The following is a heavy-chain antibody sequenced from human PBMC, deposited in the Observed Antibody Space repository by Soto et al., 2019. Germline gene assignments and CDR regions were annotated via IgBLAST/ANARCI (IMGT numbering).Heavy chain of an antibody. V-gene: IGHV4-59*08. J-gene: IGHJ5*02. CDR2: IYYSGST. Sequence: SETLSLTCTVSGGSISSYYWSWIRQPPGKGLEWIGYIYYSGSTNYNPSLKSRVTISVDTSKNQFSLKLSSVTAADTAVYYCARQVVPAAIAYNWFDPWGQGTLVTVSS. CDR3: ARQVVPAAIAYNWFDP. D-gene: IGHD2-2*01. CDR1: GGSISSYY.